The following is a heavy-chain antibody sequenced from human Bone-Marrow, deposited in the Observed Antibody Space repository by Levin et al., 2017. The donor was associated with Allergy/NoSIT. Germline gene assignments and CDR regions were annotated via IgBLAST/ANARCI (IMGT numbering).Heavy chain of an antibody. V-gene: IGHV1-2*02. Sequence: GESLKISCKASGFAFTDYYMHWVRQAPGQGLEWLVWINPNNGSTKYALKFQDRVTMTRDTSISPAYMEFRRLRSDDTAVFYCARDPAVTRDGYFDRWGRGTLVSVSS. J-gene: IGHJ2*01. CDR3: ARDPAVTRDGYFDR. CDR2: INPNNGST. D-gene: IGHD4-17*01. CDR1: GFAFTDYY.